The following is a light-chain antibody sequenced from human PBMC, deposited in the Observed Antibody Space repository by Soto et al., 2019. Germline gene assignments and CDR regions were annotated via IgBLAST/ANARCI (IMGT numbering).Light chain of an antibody. J-gene: IGKJ1*01. V-gene: IGKV2-28*01. CDR3: MQDLRNPWT. Sequence: DLVMTQFPLSLPVTPGEPASISCTSSQSLLNSNGNNYLDWYLQKPGQSPQLLIHLGSKRASGVPDRFSPSRSGASYTLKISRLEAEDVGVDYCMQDLRNPWTFGQGTKVEIK. CDR1: QSLLNSNGNNY. CDR2: LGS.